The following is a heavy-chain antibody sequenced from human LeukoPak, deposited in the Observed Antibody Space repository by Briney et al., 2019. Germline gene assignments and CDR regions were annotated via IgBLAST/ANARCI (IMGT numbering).Heavy chain of an antibody. V-gene: IGHV4-38-2*02. CDR2: IYHSGST. Sequence: SETLSLTCTVSGYSISSGYYWGSIRQPPGKGLEWIGSIYHSGSTYYNPSLKSRDTISVDTSKDQFSLKLSSVTAADTAVYYCARADSRAMITFGGVIVFEGFDYWGQGTLVTVSS. D-gene: IGHD3-16*02. CDR1: GYSISSGYY. J-gene: IGHJ4*02. CDR3: ARADSRAMITFGGVIVFEGFDY.